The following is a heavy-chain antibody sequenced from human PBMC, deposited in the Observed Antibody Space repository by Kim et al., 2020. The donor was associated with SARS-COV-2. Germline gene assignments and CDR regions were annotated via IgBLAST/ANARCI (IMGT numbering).Heavy chain of an antibody. D-gene: IGHD6-19*01. CDR3: ARVGSGWFYYYGMDV. V-gene: IGHV3-48*03. Sequence: SVKGRFTISRDNAKNSLYLQMNSLRAEDTAVYYCARVGSGWFYYYGMDVWGQGTTVTVSS. J-gene: IGHJ6*02.